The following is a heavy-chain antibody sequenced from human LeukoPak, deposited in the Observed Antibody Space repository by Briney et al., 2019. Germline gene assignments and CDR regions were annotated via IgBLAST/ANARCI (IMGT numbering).Heavy chain of an antibody. J-gene: IGHJ4*02. CDR3: ARRLLLWFGELLFDY. Sequence: SETLSLTCAVYGGSFSGYYWSWIRQPPGKGLEWIGEINHSGSTNYNPSLKSRVTISVDTSKNQFSLKLSSVTAADTAVYYCARRLLLWFGELLFDYWGRGPLVTVSS. V-gene: IGHV4-34*01. CDR1: GGSFSGYY. CDR2: INHSGST. D-gene: IGHD3-10*01.